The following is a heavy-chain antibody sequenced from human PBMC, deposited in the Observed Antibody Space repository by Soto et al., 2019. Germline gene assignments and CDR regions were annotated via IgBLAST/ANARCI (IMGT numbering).Heavy chain of an antibody. CDR3: ASSSGNNYGVGTNYYFDY. CDR1: AGTFSTYS. Sequence: QVQLVQSGAEVKKPGSSVKVSCKTSAGTFSTYSIVWVRQAPGEGLEWMGGIIPIFGTANYAQKFQDRVTNTAYKSSNTAFMELSSLKSEDTAMYYCASSSGNNYGVGTNYYFDYWGQGTLVTVSS. V-gene: IGHV1-69*06. D-gene: IGHD1-26*01. J-gene: IGHJ4*02. CDR2: IIPIFGTA.